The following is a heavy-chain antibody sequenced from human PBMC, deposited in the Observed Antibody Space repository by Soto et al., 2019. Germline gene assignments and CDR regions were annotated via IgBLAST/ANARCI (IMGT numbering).Heavy chain of an antibody. V-gene: IGHV3-23*01. CDR1: GFSFSDFA. CDR3: ARDATGMVGRPNTNWFYP. CDR2: ISGFGGTT. D-gene: IGHD2-15*01. Sequence: EVQLLESGGGLVQRGGSLRLSCVASGFSFSDFAMSWVRQGPGKGLEWVSGISGFGGTTYYSDSVKGRFIISRDSSTNTLFLQMNSLTAEDTGVYYCARDATGMVGRPNTNWFYPWGQGPLVTVSS. J-gene: IGHJ5*02.